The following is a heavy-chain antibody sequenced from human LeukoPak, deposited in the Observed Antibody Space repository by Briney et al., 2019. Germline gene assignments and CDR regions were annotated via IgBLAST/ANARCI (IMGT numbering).Heavy chain of an antibody. J-gene: IGHJ4*02. CDR3: ARVGRAFTARSSLFDY. CDR2: INPNSGGT. D-gene: IGHD6-6*01. V-gene: IGHV1-2*02. CDR1: GSSCSSSS. Sequence: ASVTLSLTGTGSSCSSSSFYWIWMPPGQGRGWMGWINPNSGGTNYAKKFQSRVTMTRDTSISTAYMELIRLRSADTAVYYGARVGRAFTARSSLFDYWGQGNLVIVSS.